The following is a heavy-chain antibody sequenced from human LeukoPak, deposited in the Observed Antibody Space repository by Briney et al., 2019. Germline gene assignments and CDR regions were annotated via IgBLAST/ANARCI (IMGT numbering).Heavy chain of an antibody. CDR2: ISSSSSYR. CDR3: ARDLGGIAVAGTTMDV. CDR1: GFTFSSYS. J-gene: IGHJ6*04. Sequence: GGSLRLSCAASGFTFSSYSMNWVRQAPGKGLEWVSSISSSSSYRYYADSVKGRFTISRDNAKNSLSLQMNSLRAEDPAVYYCARDLGGIAVAGTTMDVWGKGTTVTVSS. D-gene: IGHD6-19*01. V-gene: IGHV3-21*01.